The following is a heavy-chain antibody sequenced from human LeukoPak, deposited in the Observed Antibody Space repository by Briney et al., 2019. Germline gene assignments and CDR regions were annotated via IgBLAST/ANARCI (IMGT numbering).Heavy chain of an antibody. V-gene: IGHV4-38-2*02. Sequence: PSETLSLTCNVSGSSISNGFFWAWLRQSPGKGLEWIGSIQNGGDSYYNPSLKSRTTMSVDTSKNQFSLKLTSVTAADTAVFYCARGMGRFCTSSSCYLSFVYWGQGTLVTVSS. J-gene: IGHJ4*02. CDR1: GSSISNGFF. D-gene: IGHD2-2*01. CDR2: IQNGGDS. CDR3: ARGMGRFCTSSSCYLSFVY.